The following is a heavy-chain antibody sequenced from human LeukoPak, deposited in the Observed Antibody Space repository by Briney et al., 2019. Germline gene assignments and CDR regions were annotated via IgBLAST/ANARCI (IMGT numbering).Heavy chain of an antibody. J-gene: IGHJ5*02. D-gene: IGHD6-6*01. Sequence: ASETLSLTCAVYGGSFSGYYWSWIRQPPGKGLEWIGEINHSGSTNYNPSLKSRVTISVDTSKNQFSLKLSSVTAADTAVYYCARGIRAYSSSSAFDPWGQGTLVTVSS. CDR3: ARGIRAYSSSSAFDP. CDR2: INHSGST. CDR1: GGSFSGYY. V-gene: IGHV4-34*01.